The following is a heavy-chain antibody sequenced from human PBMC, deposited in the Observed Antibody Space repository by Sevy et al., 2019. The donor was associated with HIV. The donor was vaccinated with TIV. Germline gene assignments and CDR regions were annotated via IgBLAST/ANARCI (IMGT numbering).Heavy chain of an antibody. CDR1: GFTFSSYA. J-gene: IGHJ6*02. CDR2: ISYDGSNK. Sequence: GGSLRLSCAASGFTFSSYAMHWVRQAPGKGLERVAVISYDGSNKYYADSVKGRFTISRDNSKNTLYLQMNSLRAEDTAVYYCAREQGYCSGGSCYRPSYYYYGMDVWGQGTTVTVSS. V-gene: IGHV3-30-3*01. D-gene: IGHD2-15*01. CDR3: AREQGYCSGGSCYRPSYYYYGMDV.